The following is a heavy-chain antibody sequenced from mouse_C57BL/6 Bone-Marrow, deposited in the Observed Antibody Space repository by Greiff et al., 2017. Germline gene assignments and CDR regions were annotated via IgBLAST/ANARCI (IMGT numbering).Heavy chain of an antibody. CDR2: IHPNSGST. Sequence: VKLQQPGAELVKPGASVKLSCKASGYTFTSYWMHWVKQRPGQGLEWIGMIHPNSGSTNYNEKFKSKATLTVDKSSSTAYMQLSSLTSEDSAVYYCARSTIYYYGSSPFDYWGQGTTLTVSS. V-gene: IGHV1-64*01. CDR1: GYTFTSYW. J-gene: IGHJ2*01. D-gene: IGHD1-1*01. CDR3: ARSTIYYYGSSPFDY.